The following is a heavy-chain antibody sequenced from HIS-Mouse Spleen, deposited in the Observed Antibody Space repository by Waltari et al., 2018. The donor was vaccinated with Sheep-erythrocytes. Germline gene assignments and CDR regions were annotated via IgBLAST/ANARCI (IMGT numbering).Heavy chain of an antibody. V-gene: IGHV3-13*01. CDR1: GFTFSSYD. D-gene: IGHD1-26*01. J-gene: IGHJ3*02. CDR3: ARANSGSYDDAFDI. Sequence: EVQLVESGGGLVQPGGSLRLSCAASGFTFSSYDMHWVRQATGKGLEWVSAIGTAGDTYYPGYVKGRFTISRENAKNSLYLQMNSLRAGDTAVYYCARANSGSYDDAFDIWGQGTMVTVSS. CDR2: IGTAGDT.